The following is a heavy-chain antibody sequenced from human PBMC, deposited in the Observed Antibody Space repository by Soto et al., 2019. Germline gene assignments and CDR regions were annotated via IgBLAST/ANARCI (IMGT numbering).Heavy chain of an antibody. D-gene: IGHD7-27*01. J-gene: IGHJ4*02. CDR3: ARPDPWGEDY. Sequence: QLQLQESGPGLVKPSETLSLTCTVSGGSISSSSYYWGWIRQPPGKGLEWIGSIYYSGSTYYNPYLKSRVTISVDTSKNQFSLKLSSVTDADTAVYYCARPDPWGEDYWGQGTLVTVSS. CDR2: IYYSGST. V-gene: IGHV4-39*01. CDR1: GGSISSSSYY.